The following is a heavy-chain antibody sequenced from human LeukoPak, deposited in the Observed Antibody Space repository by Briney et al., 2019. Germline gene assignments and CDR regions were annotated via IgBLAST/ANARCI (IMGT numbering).Heavy chain of an antibody. Sequence: PSGGSLRLSCAASGFTFSSYSMNWVRQAPGKGLEWVSRIISDGSSATYADSVKGRFTISRDNAKNTMYLQMNSLGGEDTAVYYCVRDSYYHPDYWGQGTLVTVSS. V-gene: IGHV3-74*01. CDR3: VRDSYYHPDY. CDR1: GFTFSSYS. D-gene: IGHD3-10*01. CDR2: IISDGSSA. J-gene: IGHJ4*02.